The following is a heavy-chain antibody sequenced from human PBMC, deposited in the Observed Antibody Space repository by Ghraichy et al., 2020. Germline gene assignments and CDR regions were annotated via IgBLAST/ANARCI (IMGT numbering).Heavy chain of an antibody. CDR1: GYTFTSYY. Sequence: GESLNISCKGSGYTFTSYYIGWVRQMPGKGLEWMGIIYPRDSDTRYSPSFQGQVTISADKSISTAYLQWTSLKASDTAMYYCARRWEGSGRRGPVYYFDYWGQGTLVTVSS. D-gene: IGHD1-26*01. CDR2: IYPRDSDT. V-gene: IGHV5-51*01. J-gene: IGHJ4*02. CDR3: ARRWEGSGRRGPVYYFDY.